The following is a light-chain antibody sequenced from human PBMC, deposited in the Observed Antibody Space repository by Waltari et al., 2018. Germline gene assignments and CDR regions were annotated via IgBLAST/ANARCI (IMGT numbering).Light chain of an antibody. CDR2: GTN. CDR3: QSYDRNLVI. CDR1: SSTIGAGYD. J-gene: IGLJ2*01. Sequence: QSVLTQPPSVSGAPGPRVTLSCSGSSSTIGAGYDVHWYQQPTGTAPTLLIYGTNNRPSGVPDRFSGSKSGTSASLAITGLQAEDEADYYCQSYDRNLVIFGGGTKLTVL. V-gene: IGLV1-40*01.